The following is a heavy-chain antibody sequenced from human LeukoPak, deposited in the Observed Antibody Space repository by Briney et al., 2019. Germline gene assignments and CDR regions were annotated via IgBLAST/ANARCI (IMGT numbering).Heavy chain of an antibody. CDR1: GGTFSSYA. CDR2: IIPIFGTA. CDR3: ARDVGGIAARPPNWFDP. Sequence: SVKVSCKASGGTFSSYAISWVRQAPGQGLEWVGRIIPIFGTANYAQKFQGRVTITTDESTSTAYMELSSLRSEDTAVYYCARDVGGIAARPPNWFDPWGQGTLVTVSS. D-gene: IGHD6-6*01. V-gene: IGHV1-69*05. J-gene: IGHJ5*02.